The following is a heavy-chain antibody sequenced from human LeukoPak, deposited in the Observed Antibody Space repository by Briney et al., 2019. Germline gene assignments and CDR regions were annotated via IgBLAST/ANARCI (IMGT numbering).Heavy chain of an antibody. V-gene: IGHV3-53*01. Sequence: GSLRLSCAASGFTVSSNYMSWVRQAPGKGLEWVSVIYSGGSTYYADSVKGRFTISRDNSKNTLYLQMNSLRAEDTAVDYCAILSSVHYYGMDVWGQGTTVTVSS. D-gene: IGHD2-15*01. CDR1: GFTVSSNY. CDR2: IYSGGST. CDR3: AILSSVHYYGMDV. J-gene: IGHJ6*02.